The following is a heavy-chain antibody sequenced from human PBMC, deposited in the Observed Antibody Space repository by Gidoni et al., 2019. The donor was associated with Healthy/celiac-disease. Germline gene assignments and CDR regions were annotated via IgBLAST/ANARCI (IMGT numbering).Heavy chain of an antibody. Sequence: QVQLVESGGGVVQPGRSLRLSCAASGFTFRSYGMHWVRQAPGKGLEWVAVISYDGSNKYYADSVKGRFTISRDNSNNTLYLQMNSLRAEDTAVYYCAKDRGSVVVPAALSQYYYYYYGMDVWGQGTTVTVSS. J-gene: IGHJ6*02. CDR3: AKDRGSVVVPAALSQYYYYYYGMDV. CDR1: GFTFRSYG. V-gene: IGHV3-30*18. D-gene: IGHD2-2*01. CDR2: ISYDGSNK.